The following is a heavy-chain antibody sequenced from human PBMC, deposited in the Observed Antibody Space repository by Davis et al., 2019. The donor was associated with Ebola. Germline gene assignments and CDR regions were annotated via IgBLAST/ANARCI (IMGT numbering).Heavy chain of an antibody. CDR2: ISSSSSYI. V-gene: IGHV3-21*01. Sequence: GESLKISCAASGFTFSSYSMNWVRQAPGKGLEWVSSISSSSSYIYYADSVKGRFTISRDNAKNSLYLQMNSLRAEDTAVYYCARDQLLWFGELLYYYYGMDVWGQGTTVTVSS. D-gene: IGHD3-10*01. CDR3: ARDQLLWFGELLYYYYGMDV. J-gene: IGHJ6*02. CDR1: GFTFSSYS.